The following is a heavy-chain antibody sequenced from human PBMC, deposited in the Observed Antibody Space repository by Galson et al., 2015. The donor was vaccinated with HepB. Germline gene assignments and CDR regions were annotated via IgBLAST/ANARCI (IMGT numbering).Heavy chain of an antibody. CDR2: IKQDGSEK. D-gene: IGHD3-22*01. Sequence: SLRLSCAASGFTFSSYWMSWVRQAPGKGLEWVANIKQDGSEKYYVDSVKGRLTISRDNAKNSLYLQMNSLRAEDTAVYYCARVLGYYDSSGYADAFDIWGQGTMVTVSS. V-gene: IGHV3-7*03. CDR3: ARVLGYYDSSGYADAFDI. CDR1: GFTFSSYW. J-gene: IGHJ3*02.